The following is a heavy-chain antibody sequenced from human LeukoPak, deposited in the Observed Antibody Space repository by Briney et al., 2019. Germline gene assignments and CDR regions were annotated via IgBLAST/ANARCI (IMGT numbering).Heavy chain of an antibody. CDR3: ARSHPYMDV. V-gene: IGHV3-21*01. CDR1: GFTLSDHF. Sequence: GGSLRLSCAASGFTLSDHFMSWVRQAPGKGLEWVSSISSSSSYIYYADSVKGRFTISRDNAKNSLYLQMNSLRAEDTAVYYCARSHPYMDVWGKGTTVTVSS. CDR2: ISSSSSYI. J-gene: IGHJ6*03.